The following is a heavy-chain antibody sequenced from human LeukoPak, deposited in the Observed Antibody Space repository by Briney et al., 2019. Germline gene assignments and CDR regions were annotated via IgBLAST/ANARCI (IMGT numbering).Heavy chain of an antibody. CDR3: ARGGPYSNYLTGVNWFDP. V-gene: IGHV4-34*01. CDR2: INHSGST. Sequence: SETLSLTCAVYGGSFSGYYWSWIRQPPGKGLGWIGEINHSGSTNYNPSLKSRVTISVDTSKNQFSLKLSSVTAADTAVYYCARGGPYSNYLTGVNWFDPWGQGTLVTVSS. J-gene: IGHJ5*02. CDR1: GGSFSGYY. D-gene: IGHD4-11*01.